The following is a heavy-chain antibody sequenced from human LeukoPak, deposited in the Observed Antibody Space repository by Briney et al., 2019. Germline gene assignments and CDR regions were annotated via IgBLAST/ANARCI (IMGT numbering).Heavy chain of an antibody. J-gene: IGHJ4*02. Sequence: SETLSLTCAVYSRSFNGYYWNWIRQSPGKGLEWIGEIDHTGSTSYNPSFKGRGTISVDTSKNQFSLKLNFVTAADTALYYCARRLGGSTNFEYWGQGALVTVSS. V-gene: IGHV4-34*01. D-gene: IGHD3-16*01. CDR1: SRSFNGYY. CDR2: IDHTGST. CDR3: ARRLGGSTNFEY.